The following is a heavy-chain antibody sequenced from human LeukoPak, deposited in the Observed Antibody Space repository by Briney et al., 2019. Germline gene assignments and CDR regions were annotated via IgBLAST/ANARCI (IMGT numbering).Heavy chain of an antibody. V-gene: IGHV3-48*03. D-gene: IGHD3-9*01. Sequence: GGSLRLSCAASGFTFSSYEMNWVRQAPGKGLGWVSYISSSGSTIYYADSVKGRFTISRDNAKNSLYLQMNSLRAEDTAVYYCAREGAPGVLRYFDWFDYWGQGTLVTVSS. CDR3: AREGAPGVLRYFDWFDY. CDR2: ISSSGSTI. J-gene: IGHJ4*02. CDR1: GFTFSSYE.